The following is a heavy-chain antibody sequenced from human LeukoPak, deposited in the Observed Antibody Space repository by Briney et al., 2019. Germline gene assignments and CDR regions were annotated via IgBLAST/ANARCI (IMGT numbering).Heavy chain of an antibody. Sequence: GGSLRLSCAASGFTFSSYAMSWVRQAPRKGLEWVSAISGSGGSTYYADSVKGRFTISRDNSKNTMYLQMNSLRAGDTAMYYSARENMAVPGGDYWGQGTLVTVSS. CDR2: ISGSGGST. V-gene: IGHV3-23*01. CDR1: GFTFSSYA. D-gene: IGHD6-19*01. CDR3: ARENMAVPGGDY. J-gene: IGHJ4*02.